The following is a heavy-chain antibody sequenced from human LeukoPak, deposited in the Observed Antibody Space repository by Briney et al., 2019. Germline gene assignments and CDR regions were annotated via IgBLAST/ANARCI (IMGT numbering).Heavy chain of an antibody. CDR2: ISPYNGNR. CDR1: VYTFTKYG. CDR3: ARGRGVYASSSTTFDY. V-gene: IGHV1-18*01. J-gene: IGHJ4*02. D-gene: IGHD6-6*01. Sequence: ASVTVSCKASVYTFTKYGITWVRQAPGQGLEWMGWISPYNGNRNYAQKLQDRVTMTTDTSTSTAYMELRSLRSDDTAVYYCARGRGVYASSSTTFDYWGQGTLVTVSS.